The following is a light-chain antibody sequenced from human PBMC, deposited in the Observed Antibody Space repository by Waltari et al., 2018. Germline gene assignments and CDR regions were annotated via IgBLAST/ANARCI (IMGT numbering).Light chain of an antibody. CDR1: QSLLHYNGRNY. V-gene: IGKV2-28*01. CDR2: LGS. CDR3: MQALQTRPT. J-gene: IGKJ4*01. Sequence: EIVMTQSPLSLSVTPGEPAFISCRASQSLLHYNGRNYLDWYLQRPGQSPQRLIYLGSTRGSGVPDRFSGSGSGTDFTLNISRVESEDVGVYYCMQALQTRPTFGGGTKVEIK.